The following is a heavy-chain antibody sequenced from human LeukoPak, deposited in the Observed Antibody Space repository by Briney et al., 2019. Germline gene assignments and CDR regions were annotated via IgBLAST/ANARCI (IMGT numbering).Heavy chain of an antibody. Sequence: ASVKVSSKASGYTFTSYGIRWVRQAPGQGGEGMGWISAYNGNTNYKQKLQGRVTMTTDTSTSTAYMELRSLRSDDTAVYYCASGGYYYDSSGYYQLDYWGQGTLVTGSS. D-gene: IGHD3-22*01. CDR3: ASGGYYYDSSGYYQLDY. J-gene: IGHJ4*02. V-gene: IGHV1-18*01. CDR1: GYTFTSYG. CDR2: ISAYNGNT.